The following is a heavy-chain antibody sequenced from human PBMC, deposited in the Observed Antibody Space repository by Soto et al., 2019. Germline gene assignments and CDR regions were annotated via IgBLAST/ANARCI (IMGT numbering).Heavy chain of an antibody. CDR2: INPNSGGT. CDR3: ARGVGLLDWSSPPLYF. V-gene: IGHV1-2*04. Sequence: ASVKVSCKASGYTFTGYYLHWVRQAPGQGLEWMGWINPNSGGTDYSQKFQGWVTMTRDTSTSTGYMELSRLRSDDTAVYFCARGVGLLDWSSPPLYFWGQGTLVTVSS. CDR1: GYTFTGYY. D-gene: IGHD3-3*01. J-gene: IGHJ4*02.